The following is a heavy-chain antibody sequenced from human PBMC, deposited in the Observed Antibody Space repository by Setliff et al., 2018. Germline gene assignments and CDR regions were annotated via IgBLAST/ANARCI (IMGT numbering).Heavy chain of an antibody. J-gene: IGHJ5*02. CDR2: IYDSGSS. CDR1: GGSVSNSGFF. D-gene: IGHD2-15*01. V-gene: IGHV4-39*01. Sequence: LSLTCTVSGGSVSNSGFFWGWPRQAPGKGLEWIGNIYDSGSSNYNASLKSRLIITRDTSKNQISLKLTSVTAADTAVYYCGRGFSRIEGWGNWFDPWGQGILVTVSS. CDR3: GRGFSRIEGWGNWFDP.